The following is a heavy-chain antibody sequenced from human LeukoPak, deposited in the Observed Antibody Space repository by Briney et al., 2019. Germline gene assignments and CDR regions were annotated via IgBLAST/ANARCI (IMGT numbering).Heavy chain of an antibody. CDR2: INHSGST. V-gene: IGHV4-34*01. CDR1: GGSFSGYY. D-gene: IGHD3-9*01. J-gene: IGHJ3*02. Sequence: SETLSLTCAVYGGSFSGYYWSWIRQPPGRGLEWIGEINHSGSTNYNPSLKSRVTISVDTSKNQFSLKLSSVTAADTAAYYCARGLRYFDRRGAFGIWGQGTMVTVSS. CDR3: ARGLRYFDRRGAFGI.